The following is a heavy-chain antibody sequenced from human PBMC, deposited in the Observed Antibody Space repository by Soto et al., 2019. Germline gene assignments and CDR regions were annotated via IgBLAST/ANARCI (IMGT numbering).Heavy chain of an antibody. CDR1: GFTFSSTW. CDR2: INSDGSNK. D-gene: IGHD2-2*01. V-gene: IGHV3-74*01. CDR3: ARGLVVNWFGP. J-gene: IGHJ5*02. Sequence: GGSLRLSCAASGFTFSSTWMHWVRQGAGKGLVWVSRINSDGSNKQYADSVKGRFTISRDNAKNTLYLEMNSLRAEDTAVYYCARGLVVNWFGPWGQGTLVTVSS.